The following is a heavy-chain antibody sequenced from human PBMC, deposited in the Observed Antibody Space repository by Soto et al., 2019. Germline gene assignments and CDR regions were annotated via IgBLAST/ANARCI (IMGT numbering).Heavy chain of an antibody. Sequence: QVQLVQSGAEVREPGASVKVSCKASGYTFTNYGVSWVRQAPGQGLEWMGWIGGYKGNTNYAQKLQGRVTLTTDTSTSTGYMELRSLRSDDTAVYYCAPHRLDTCMPSGYWGQGTLVTVCS. D-gene: IGHD5-18*01. CDR2: IGGYKGNT. J-gene: IGHJ4*02. CDR1: GYTFTNYG. V-gene: IGHV1-18*01. CDR3: APHRLDTCMPSGY.